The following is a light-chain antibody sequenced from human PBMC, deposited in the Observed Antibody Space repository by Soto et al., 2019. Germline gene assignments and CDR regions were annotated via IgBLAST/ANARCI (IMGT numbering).Light chain of an antibody. CDR3: QHYDAYPIT. J-gene: IGKJ5*01. V-gene: IGKV1-5*03. CDR2: KES. Sequence: DIQMTQSPSTLSASVGDRVTITCRASQSISSWLAWFQQKPGKAPKLLIYKESSLESGVPSRFSGSGSGTEFTLTISSLQPDDFATYYCQHYDAYPITFGHGTRLEIK. CDR1: QSISSW.